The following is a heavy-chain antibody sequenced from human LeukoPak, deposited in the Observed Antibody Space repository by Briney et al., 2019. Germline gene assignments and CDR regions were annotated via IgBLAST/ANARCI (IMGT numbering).Heavy chain of an antibody. CDR3: ARTSHYVDIAATIPYGIYYFDY. J-gene: IGHJ4*02. V-gene: IGHV1-46*01. CDR2: INPSGSST. CDR1: GYSFTSHY. D-gene: IGHD5-12*01. Sequence: ASVKVSCKASGYSFTSHYMHWVRQAPGQGLEWLGLINPSGSSTLYAQKFQGRVTMTRDMSTTTDYMGLSSLRSEDTAVYYCARTSHYVDIAATIPYGIYYFDYWGQGTLVTVSS.